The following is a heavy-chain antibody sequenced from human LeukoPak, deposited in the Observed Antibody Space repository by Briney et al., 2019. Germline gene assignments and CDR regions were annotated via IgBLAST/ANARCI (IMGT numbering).Heavy chain of an antibody. CDR2: ISYDGSNK. V-gene: IGHV3-30-3*01. D-gene: IGHD2-2*01. Sequence: PGGSLRLSCAASGFTFSSYAMHWVRQAPGKGLEWVAVISYDGSNKYYADSVKGRFTISRDNSKNTQYLQMNSLRAEDTAVYYCARGTHLDYWGQGTLVTVSS. CDR1: GFTFSSYA. CDR3: ARGTHLDY. J-gene: IGHJ4*02.